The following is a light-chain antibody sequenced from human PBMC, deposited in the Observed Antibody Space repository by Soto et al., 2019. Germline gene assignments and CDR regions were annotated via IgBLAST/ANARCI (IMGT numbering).Light chain of an antibody. Sequence: DIQMTQSPSSLSASVGDRVTITCRASQSINSYLNWYQHKPGKAPKLLIHGASSLQSGVPLRFSGSGDGADSTLTISRLQPEDLGSYYCEQCWRNPTFGQGTKVEIK. J-gene: IGKJ1*01. CDR2: GAS. V-gene: IGKV1-39*01. CDR3: EQCWRNPT. CDR1: QSINSY.